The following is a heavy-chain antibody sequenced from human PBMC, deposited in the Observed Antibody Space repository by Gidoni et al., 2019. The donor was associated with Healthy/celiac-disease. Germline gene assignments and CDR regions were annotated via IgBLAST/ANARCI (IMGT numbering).Heavy chain of an antibody. Sequence: QVPLVESGGVVVQPGRSLRLSCAASGFTFSSYGMHWVRQAPGKGMEWVAGISYDGRNKYDADSVKGRFNISRDKSKNTLYLQMNSLRAEDTAVYYCAKMVNEYYYYMDVWGKGTTVTVSS. CDR2: ISYDGRNK. V-gene: IGHV3-30*18. CDR1: GFTFSSYG. J-gene: IGHJ6*03. D-gene: IGHD5-18*01. CDR3: AKMVNEYYYYMDV.